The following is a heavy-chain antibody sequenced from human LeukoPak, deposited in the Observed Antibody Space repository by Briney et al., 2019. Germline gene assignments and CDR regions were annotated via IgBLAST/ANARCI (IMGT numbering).Heavy chain of an antibody. J-gene: IGHJ3*02. D-gene: IGHD5-18*01. V-gene: IGHV3-48*02. Sequence: GGSLRLSCAVSGFTFSSYSMNWVRQAPGKGLEWVSYISSSSSTIYYADSVKGRFTISRDNAKNSLYLQMNSLRDEDTAVYYCARDPPGTPIWLRAFDIWGQGTMVTVSS. CDR2: ISSSSSTI. CDR3: ARDPPGTPIWLRAFDI. CDR1: GFTFSSYS.